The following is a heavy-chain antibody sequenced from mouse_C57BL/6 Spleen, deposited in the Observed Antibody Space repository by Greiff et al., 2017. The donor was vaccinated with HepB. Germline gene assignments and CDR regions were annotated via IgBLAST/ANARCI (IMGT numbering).Heavy chain of an antibody. CDR3: ARGEDYGSLDY. CDR1: GYTFTSYW. Sequence: QVHVKQPGAELVKPGASVKMSCKASGYTFTSYWITWVKQRPGQGLEWIGDIYPGSGSTNYNEKFKSKATLAVDTSSSTAYMPISSLTSEDSAVYYCARGEDYGSLDYWGQGTTLTVSS. J-gene: IGHJ2*01. CDR2: IYPGSGST. D-gene: IGHD1-1*01. V-gene: IGHV1-55*01.